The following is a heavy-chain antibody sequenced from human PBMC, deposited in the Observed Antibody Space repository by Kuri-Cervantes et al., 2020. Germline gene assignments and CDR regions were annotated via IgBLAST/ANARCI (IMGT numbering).Heavy chain of an antibody. CDR3: ARRTWGNYYFDY. Sequence: SETLSLTCAVSGGSLSSYYWNWIRQPAGKGLEWIGRIYSSGTTNYNPSLKSRVTISLDTSKNQFSLKLSSVTAADTAVYYCARRTWGNYYFDYWGQGTLVTVSS. CDR1: GGSLSSYY. D-gene: IGHD3-16*01. CDR2: IYSSGTT. V-gene: IGHV4-4*07. J-gene: IGHJ4*02.